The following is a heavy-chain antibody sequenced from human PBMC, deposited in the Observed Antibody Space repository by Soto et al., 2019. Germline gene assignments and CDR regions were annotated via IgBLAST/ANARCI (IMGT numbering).Heavy chain of an antibody. J-gene: IGHJ5*01. V-gene: IGHV4-39*01. CDR1: GGSITSGSFY. D-gene: IGHD2-21*02. Sequence: PSETLSLTCTVSGGSITSGSFYWVWVRHSPGKGLEWIGSIYYSGSVFYNPSLESRVTISADVSRDQFSLKLTSVTAADTAVYYCARHGTALTAVNWFVSWGHGTLVTVSS. CDR3: ARHGTALTAVNWFVS. CDR2: IYYSGSV.